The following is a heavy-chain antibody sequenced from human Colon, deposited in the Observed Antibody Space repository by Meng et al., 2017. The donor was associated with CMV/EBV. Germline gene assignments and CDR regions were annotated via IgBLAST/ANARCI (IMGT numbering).Heavy chain of an antibody. J-gene: IGHJ4*02. CDR2: ISSSGSTI. CDR3: AKDQPASGNYPSYFDY. V-gene: IGHV3-48*03. D-gene: IGHD1-26*01. CDR1: GFTFTSYE. Sequence: GESLKISCAASGFTFTSYEMNWVRQAPGKGLEWVSYISSSGSTIYYADSVKGRFTISRANTKNSLYLQLNSLRAEDTAVYYCAKDQPASGNYPSYFDYWGQGTLVTVSS.